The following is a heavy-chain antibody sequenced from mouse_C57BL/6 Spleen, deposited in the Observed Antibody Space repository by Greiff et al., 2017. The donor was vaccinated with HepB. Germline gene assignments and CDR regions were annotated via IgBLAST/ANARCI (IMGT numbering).Heavy chain of an antibody. CDR2: IDPSDSYT. Sequence: QVHVKQPGAELVMPGASVKLSCKASGYTFTSYWMHWVKQRPGQGLEWIGEIDPSDSYTNYNQKFKGKSTLTVDKSSSTAYMQLSSLTSEDSAVYYCARSGYGNYLDYWGQGTTLTVSS. CDR3: ARSGYGNYLDY. J-gene: IGHJ2*01. CDR1: GYTFTSYW. V-gene: IGHV1-69*01. D-gene: IGHD2-1*01.